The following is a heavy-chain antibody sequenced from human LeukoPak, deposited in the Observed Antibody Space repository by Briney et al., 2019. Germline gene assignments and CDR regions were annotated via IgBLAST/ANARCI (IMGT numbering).Heavy chain of an antibody. CDR2: ISNSGSYI. V-gene: IGHV3-21*01. D-gene: IGHD3-22*01. CDR1: GFTFSSHA. J-gene: IGHJ4*02. Sequence: GGSLRLSCAASGFTFSSHAMNWVRQAPGKGLEWVSSISNSGSYIYYADSVKGRFTISRDNAKNSLYLQMNSLRVEDTAVYYCASDMVATSGNYYDSSGYSPFDYWGQGTLVTVSS. CDR3: ASDMVATSGNYYDSSGYSPFDY.